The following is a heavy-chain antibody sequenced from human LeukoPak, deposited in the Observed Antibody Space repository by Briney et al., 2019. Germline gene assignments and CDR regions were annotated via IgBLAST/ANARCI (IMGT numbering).Heavy chain of an antibody. J-gene: IGHJ4*02. V-gene: IGHV4-61*05. CDR3: ARSGCSSTNCYPRYFDY. CDR1: GGSISSSSYY. D-gene: IGHD2-2*01. CDR2: IYYSGST. Sequence: SETLSLTCTVSGGSISSSSYYWGWIRQPPGKGLEWIGYIYYSGSTNYNPSLKSRVTISVDTSKNQFSLKLSSVTAADTAVYYCARSGCSSTNCYPRYFDYWGQGTLVTVSS.